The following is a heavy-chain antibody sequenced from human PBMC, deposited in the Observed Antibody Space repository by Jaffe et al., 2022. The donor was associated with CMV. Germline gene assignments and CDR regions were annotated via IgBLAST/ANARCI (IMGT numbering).Heavy chain of an antibody. CDR1: GFSLSTSGMC. V-gene: IGHV2-70*15. CDR2: IDWDDDK. D-gene: IGHD5-18*01. J-gene: IGHJ6*03. Sequence: QVTLRESGPALVKPTQTLTLTCTFSGFSLSTSGMCVSWIRQPPGKALEWLARIDWDDDKYYSTSLKTRLTISKDTSKNQVVLTMTNMDPVDTATYYCARIHRDTAMAMNYYYYMDVWGKGTTVTVSS. CDR3: ARIHRDTAMAMNYYYYMDV.